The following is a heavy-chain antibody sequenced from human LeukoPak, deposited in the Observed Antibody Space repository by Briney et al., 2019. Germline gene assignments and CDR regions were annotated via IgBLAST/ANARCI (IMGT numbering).Heavy chain of an antibody. J-gene: IGHJ4*02. V-gene: IGHV3-21*01. Sequence: PGGSLRLSCAASGFTFSSYSMNWVGQAPGKGLEWVSSIRSTSSYIYYADSVKGRFTISRDNAKNSLYLQMNSLRAEDTAVYYCARDLGFTVVTGAFDYWGQGTLVTVSS. CDR1: GFTFSSYS. D-gene: IGHD4-23*01. CDR3: ARDLGFTVVTGAFDY. CDR2: IRSTSSYI.